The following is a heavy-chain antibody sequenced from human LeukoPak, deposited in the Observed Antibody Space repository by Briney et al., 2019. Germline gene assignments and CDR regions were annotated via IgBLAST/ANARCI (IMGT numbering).Heavy chain of an antibody. J-gene: IGHJ5*02. CDR2: IYSGGST. Sequence: HPGGSLRLSCAASGFTVSSNYMSWVRQAPGKGLEWVSVIYSGGSTYYADSVKGRFTISRDNSKNTLYLQMNSLRAEDTAVYYCARENSRWFDPWGQGTLVTVSS. CDR1: GFTVSSNY. V-gene: IGHV3-66*01. CDR3: ARENSRWFDP. D-gene: IGHD2-21*01.